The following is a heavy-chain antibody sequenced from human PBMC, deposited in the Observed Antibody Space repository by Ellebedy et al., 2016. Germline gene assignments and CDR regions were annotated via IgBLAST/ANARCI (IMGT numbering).Heavy chain of an antibody. Sequence: SETLSLXCTVSGGSIRNYYWSWIRQSPGKGLEWIGHISYSGSTNYNPSLKSRVTMSLDTPKNQFSLRLTSVTAADTAVYYCARGGGAYCGGDCYSGFDYWGQGTLVTVSS. V-gene: IGHV4-59*12. CDR2: ISYSGST. J-gene: IGHJ4*02. CDR1: GGSIRNYY. D-gene: IGHD2-21*02. CDR3: ARGGGAYCGGDCYSGFDY.